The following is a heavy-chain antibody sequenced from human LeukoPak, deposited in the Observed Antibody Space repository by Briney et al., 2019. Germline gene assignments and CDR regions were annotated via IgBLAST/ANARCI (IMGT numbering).Heavy chain of an antibody. CDR3: ARSSHYDILTGYPEEDAFDI. CDR1: GFTVSSNY. Sequence: QPGGSLRLSCAASGFTVSSNYMSCVRQAPGKGLEWVSVIYSGGSTDYADSVKGRFTISRDNSKNTLYLQMNSLRVEDTAVYYCARSSHYDILTGYPEEDAFDIWGQGTMVTVSS. J-gene: IGHJ3*02. V-gene: IGHV3-53*01. CDR2: IYSGGST. D-gene: IGHD3-9*01.